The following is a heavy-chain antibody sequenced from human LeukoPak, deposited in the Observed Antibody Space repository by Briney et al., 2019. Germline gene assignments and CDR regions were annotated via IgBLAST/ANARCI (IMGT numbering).Heavy chain of an antibody. CDR1: GFTFISSE. CDR2: INIGGGTI. CDR3: ARGIWFDP. V-gene: IGHV3-48*03. Sequence: GGSLRLSCAASGFTFISSEMNGVRQAPGKGLEWVSFINIGGGTIYYADSVKGRFTISRDNAKNSLYLQMNNLRAEDTAVYYCARGIWFDPWGQGTLVTVSS. J-gene: IGHJ5*02.